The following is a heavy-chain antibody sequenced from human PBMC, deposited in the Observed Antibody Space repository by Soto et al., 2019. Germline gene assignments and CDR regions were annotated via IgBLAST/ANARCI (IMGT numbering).Heavy chain of an antibody. V-gene: IGHV3-33*01. J-gene: IGHJ4*02. Sequence: QVQLVESGGGVVQPGRSLRLSCAASGFTFSSYGMHWVRQAPGKGLEWVAVIWYDGSNKYYADSVKGRFTISRDNSKNTLYLQMNSLRAEDTAVYSCARVLDSSGYVVYWGQGTLVTVSS. CDR2: IWYDGSNK. CDR1: GFTFSSYG. D-gene: IGHD3-22*01. CDR3: ARVLDSSGYVVY.